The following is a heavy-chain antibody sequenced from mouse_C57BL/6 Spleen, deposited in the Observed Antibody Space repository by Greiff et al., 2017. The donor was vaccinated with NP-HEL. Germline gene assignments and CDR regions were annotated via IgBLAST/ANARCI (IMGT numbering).Heavy chain of an antibody. D-gene: IGHD1-1*01. V-gene: IGHV1-64*01. Sequence: QVQLQQPGAELVKPGASVKLSCKASGYTFTSYWMHWVKQRPGQGLEWIGMIHPNSGSTNYNEKFKSKATLTVDKSSSTAYMQLSSLTPEDSAVYYCARPDYYGSRGGLYYAMDYWGQGTSVTVSS. CDR3: ARPDYYGSRGGLYYAMDY. CDR1: GYTFTSYW. CDR2: IHPNSGST. J-gene: IGHJ4*01.